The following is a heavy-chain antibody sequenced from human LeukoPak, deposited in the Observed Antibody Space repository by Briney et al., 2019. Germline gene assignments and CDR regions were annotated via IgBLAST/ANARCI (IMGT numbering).Heavy chain of an antibody. CDR3: ARDGTPNYSSGWVYMDV. D-gene: IGHD6-25*01. J-gene: IGHJ6*03. CDR2: ISYDVSNK. Sequence: GRSLRLSCAASGFTFSNYAMHWVRQVRQAPGKGLEWVAVISYDVSNKYYADSVKGRFTISRDNSKNTLYLQMNSLRAEDTAVYYCARDGTPNYSSGWVYMDVWGKGTTVTISS. CDR1: GFTFSNYA. V-gene: IGHV3-30*03.